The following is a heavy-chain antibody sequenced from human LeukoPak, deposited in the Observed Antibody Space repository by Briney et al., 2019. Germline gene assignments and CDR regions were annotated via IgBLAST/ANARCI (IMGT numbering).Heavy chain of an antibody. J-gene: IGHJ4*02. Sequence: SVKVSCKASGYTLTDHHIHWLRQAPGQGLEWMGRIIPILGIANYAQKFQGRVTITADKSTSTAYMELSSLRSEDTAVYYCASDRYYYDSSGYCLFDYWGQGTLVTVSS. CDR2: IIPILGIA. V-gene: IGHV1-69*04. CDR1: GYTLTDHH. CDR3: ASDRYYYDSSGYCLFDY. D-gene: IGHD3-22*01.